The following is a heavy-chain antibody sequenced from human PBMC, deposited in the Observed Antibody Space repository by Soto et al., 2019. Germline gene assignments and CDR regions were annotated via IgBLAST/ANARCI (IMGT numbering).Heavy chain of an antibody. V-gene: IGHV1-18*01. Sequence: ASVKVSCKASGYTFTSYGISWVRQAPGQGLEWMGWISAYDGNTSYAQKLQGRVTMTRDTSTSTAYMELSSLRSEDTAVYYCARGSITMVRGVIIGPFDYWGQGTLVTVSS. CDR1: GYTFTSYG. J-gene: IGHJ4*02. CDR3: ARGSITMVRGVIIGPFDY. D-gene: IGHD3-10*01. CDR2: ISAYDGNT.